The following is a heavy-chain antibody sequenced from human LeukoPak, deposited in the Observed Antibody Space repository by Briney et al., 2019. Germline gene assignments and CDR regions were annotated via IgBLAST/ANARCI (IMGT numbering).Heavy chain of an antibody. J-gene: IGHJ5*02. D-gene: IGHD3-22*01. CDR3: ATSWRYYDSSGYYGGWFVP. CDR2: FDPEDGET. V-gene: IGHV1-24*01. Sequence: ASVKVSCKVSGYTLTELSMHWVRQAPGKGLEWMGGFDPEDGETIYAQKFQGRVTMTEDTSTDTAYMELSSLRSEDTAVYYCATSWRYYDSSGYYGGWFVPWGQGTLVTVSS. CDR1: GYTLTELS.